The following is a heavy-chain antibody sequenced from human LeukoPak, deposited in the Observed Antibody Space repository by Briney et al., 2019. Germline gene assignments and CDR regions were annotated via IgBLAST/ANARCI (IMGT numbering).Heavy chain of an antibody. D-gene: IGHD6-25*01. V-gene: IGHV3-30*03. CDR3: ARDRGRYYMDV. J-gene: IGHJ6*03. CDR2: ISYDGSNK. CDR1: GFTFSSYG. Sequence: GGSLRLSCAASGFTFSSYGMHWVRQAPGKGLEWVAVISYDGSNKYYADSVKGRFTISRENAKNSLYLQMNSLRAGDTAVYYCARDRGRYYMDVWGKGTTVTISS.